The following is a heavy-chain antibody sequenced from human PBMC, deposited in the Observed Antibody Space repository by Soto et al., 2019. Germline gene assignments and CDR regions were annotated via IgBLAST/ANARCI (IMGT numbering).Heavy chain of an antibody. J-gene: IGHJ4*02. D-gene: IGHD2-21*01. V-gene: IGHV3-15*01. Sequence: GGSLRLSCAASGFTFSNAWMSWVRQAPGKGLEWVGRIKSKTDGGTTDYAAPVKGRFTISRDDSKNTLYLQMNSLKTEDTAVYYCTTEPAFIVFVVYWGQGTLVTVSS. CDR3: TTEPAFIVFVVY. CDR2: IKSKTDGGTT. CDR1: GFTFSNAW.